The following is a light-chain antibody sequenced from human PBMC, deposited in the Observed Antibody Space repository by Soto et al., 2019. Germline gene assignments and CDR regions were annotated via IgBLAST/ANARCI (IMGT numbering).Light chain of an antibody. CDR1: SSDVGSYNL. CDR3: CSYAGSSTSLYV. J-gene: IGLJ1*01. Sequence: QSVLTQAASLSGPPGQSSSLSCPRTSSDVGSYNLVSWYQQHPGKAPKLMIYEVSKRPSGVSNRFSGSKSGNTASLTISGLQAEDEADYYCCSYAGSSTSLYVFGTGTKVTV. CDR2: EVS. V-gene: IGLV2-23*02.